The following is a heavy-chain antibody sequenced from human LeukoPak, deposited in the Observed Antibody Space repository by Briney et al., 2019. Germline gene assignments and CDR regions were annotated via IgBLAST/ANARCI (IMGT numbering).Heavy chain of an antibody. CDR3: AKWVGSYGYYFDY. D-gene: IGHD5-18*01. CDR2: ISYDGSNK. J-gene: IGHJ4*02. Sequence: GGSLRLSCAASGFTFSSYGMHWVRQAPGKGLEWVAVISYDGSNKHYAGSVKGRFTISRDNSKNTLYLQMNSLRAEDTAVYYCAKWVGSYGYYFDYWGQGTLVTVSS. CDR1: GFTFSSYG. V-gene: IGHV3-30*18.